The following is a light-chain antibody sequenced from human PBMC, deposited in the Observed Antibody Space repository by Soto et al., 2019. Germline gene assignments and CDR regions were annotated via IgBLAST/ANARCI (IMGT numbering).Light chain of an antibody. CDR1: QSVSSSF. J-gene: IGKJ2*01. Sequence: VLTQSPGTLSLSPGERATLSCRASQSVSSSFLAWYQQKPGQAPWLLIYGASRRATGIPDRFSGSGSGTDFTLTVSRLEPEDFAVYYCQQYDSSPPGYIFGQGTKLEIK. CDR3: QQYDSSPPGYI. CDR2: GAS. V-gene: IGKV3-20*01.